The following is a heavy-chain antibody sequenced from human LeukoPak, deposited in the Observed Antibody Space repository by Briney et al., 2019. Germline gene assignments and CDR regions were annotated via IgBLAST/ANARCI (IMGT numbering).Heavy chain of an antibody. Sequence: GRSLRLSCAASGFTFSSYGMHWVRQAPGKGLEWVAVIWYDGSNKYYADSVKGRFTISRDNSKNTLYLQMNSLRAEDTAVYYCAIGQYGSGSYSDPLDYWGQGTLVTVSS. D-gene: IGHD3-10*01. CDR3: AIGQYGSGSYSDPLDY. CDR1: GFTFSSYG. CDR2: IWYDGSNK. J-gene: IGHJ4*02. V-gene: IGHV3-33*01.